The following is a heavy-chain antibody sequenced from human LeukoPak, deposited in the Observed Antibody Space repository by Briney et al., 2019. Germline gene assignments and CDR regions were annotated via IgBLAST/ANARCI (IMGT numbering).Heavy chain of an antibody. CDR1: GFSASSKY. D-gene: IGHD3-10*01. V-gene: IGHV3-66*01. J-gene: IGHJ4*02. CDR2: IYSGGSI. CDR3: ARGQRGVIGPYFDY. Sequence: GGSLRLSCAASGFSASSKYMSWVRQAPGKGLEWVSVIYSGGSIYYADSVKGRFTISRDNSKNTVYLQMNSLRAEDTAVYYCARGQRGVIGPYFDYWGQGTLVTVSS.